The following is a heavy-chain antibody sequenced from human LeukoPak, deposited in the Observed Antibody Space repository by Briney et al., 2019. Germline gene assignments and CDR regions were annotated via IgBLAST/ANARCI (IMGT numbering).Heavy chain of an antibody. CDR3: ARVKGSGSYYGQDYGMDV. Sequence: SETLSLTCAVYGGSFSGYYWSWIRQPPGKGLEWIGEINHSGSTNYNPSLKSRVTISVDTSKNQFSLKLSSVTAADTAVYYCARVKGSGSYYGQDYGMDVWGQGTTVTVSS. CDR1: GGSFSGYY. CDR2: INHSGST. V-gene: IGHV4-34*01. J-gene: IGHJ6*02. D-gene: IGHD3-10*01.